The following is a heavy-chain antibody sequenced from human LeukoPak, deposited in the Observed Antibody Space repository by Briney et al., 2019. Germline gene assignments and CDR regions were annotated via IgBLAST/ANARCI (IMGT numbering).Heavy chain of an antibody. Sequence: SETLSLTCTVSGGSVSSGSYYWSWIRQPPGKGLEWIGYIYYSGGTKYNPSLKSRVTISADTSKNQFSLKLTSVTAADTAVYYCAREAGSSGSFDYWGRGTLVTVSS. CDR2: IYYSGGT. D-gene: IGHD6-19*01. CDR3: AREAGSSGSFDY. V-gene: IGHV4-61*01. CDR1: GGSVSSGSYY. J-gene: IGHJ4*02.